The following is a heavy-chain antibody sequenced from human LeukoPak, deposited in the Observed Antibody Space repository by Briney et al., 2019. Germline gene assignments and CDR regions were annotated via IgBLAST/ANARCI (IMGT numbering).Heavy chain of an antibody. J-gene: IGHJ4*02. Sequence: SETLSLTCAVYGGSFSGYYWSWIRQPPGKGLERIGDIYYSGSIKYNPSLKSRVTMSVDTSKNQFSLKLSSVTAADTAIYYCARENPSGYYNRPIDYWGQGTLVTVSS. CDR2: IYYSGSI. V-gene: IGHV4-59*01. D-gene: IGHD3-22*01. CDR1: GGSFSGYY. CDR3: ARENPSGYYNRPIDY.